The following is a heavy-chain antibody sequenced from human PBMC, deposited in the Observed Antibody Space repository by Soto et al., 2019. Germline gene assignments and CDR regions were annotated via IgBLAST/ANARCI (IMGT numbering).Heavy chain of an antibody. Sequence: EVQLLESGGGLVQPGGSLRLSCAASGFTFSSYAMSWVRQAPGKGLEWVSAISGSGGSTYYADSVKGRFTISRDNAKNTLYLQMTSLSAEDTAVYYCAKAFYEKGVFDYWGQGTLVTVAS. V-gene: IGHV3-23*01. CDR1: GFTFSSYA. CDR2: ISGSGGST. J-gene: IGHJ4*02. D-gene: IGHD5-12*01. CDR3: AKAFYEKGVFDY.